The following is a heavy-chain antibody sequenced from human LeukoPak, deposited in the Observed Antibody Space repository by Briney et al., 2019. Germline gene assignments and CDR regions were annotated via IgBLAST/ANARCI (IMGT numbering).Heavy chain of an antibody. V-gene: IGHV3-11*01. J-gene: IGHJ5*02. D-gene: IGHD3-10*01. Sequence: GGTLRLSCADSGYTFSDYYMSWIGQAAGQGLEWNTYISSSGSTIYYADSVKGRFTISRDNAKNSLYLQMNSLRAEDTAVYYCAREGNSDYYGSGSYFGPNNWFDPWGQGTLVTVSS. CDR2: ISSSGSTI. CDR3: AREGNSDYYGSGSYFGPNNWFDP. CDR1: GYTFSDYY.